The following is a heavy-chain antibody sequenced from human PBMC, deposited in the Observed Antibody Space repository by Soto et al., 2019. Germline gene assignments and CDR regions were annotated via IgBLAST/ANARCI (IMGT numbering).Heavy chain of an antibody. J-gene: IGHJ6*02. CDR3: SGCSGGACHQNYGMDV. CDR1: GFPFSSCT. Sequence: EVHLVESGGGLVKPGGSLRLSCAVSGFPFSSCTMNWVRQAPGRGLEWVSSSNPSTSHIYYADTVKGRFTISRDNAKNLRFLQTNSLRAEDTAVYYCSGCSGGACHQNYGMDVWGQGTTVTVSS. D-gene: IGHD2-15*01. CDR2: SNPSTSHI. V-gene: IGHV3-21*01.